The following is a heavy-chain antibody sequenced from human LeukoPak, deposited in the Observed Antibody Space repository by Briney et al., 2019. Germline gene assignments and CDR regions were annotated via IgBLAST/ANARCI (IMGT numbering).Heavy chain of an antibody. CDR1: GGSISSGGYY. CDR2: IYYSGST. V-gene: IGHV4-31*03. Sequence: SETLSLTCTVSGGSISSGGYYWSWIRQHPGKGLEWIGYIYYSGSTYYNPSLKSRVTISVDTSKNQFSLKLSSVTAADTAVYYCARAVVVIGGNWFDPWGQGTLVTVSS. CDR3: ARAVVVIGGNWFDP. D-gene: IGHD3-22*01. J-gene: IGHJ5*02.